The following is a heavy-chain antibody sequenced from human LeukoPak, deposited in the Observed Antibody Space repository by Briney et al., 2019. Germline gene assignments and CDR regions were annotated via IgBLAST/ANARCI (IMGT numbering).Heavy chain of an antibody. CDR1: GFSFSTYG. CDR2: LWYDGVIQ. Sequence: GGSLRLSCVVSGFSFSTYGMHWVRQAPGKELEWVALLWYDGVIQYYPDSVKGRFTISRDSSTNTVYLQMDSLRVEDTAVYYCARDLGHCSTGACYPTYLDYWGQGTLVTVSS. D-gene: IGHD2-2*01. CDR3: ARDLGHCSTGACYPTYLDY. J-gene: IGHJ4*02. V-gene: IGHV3-33*01.